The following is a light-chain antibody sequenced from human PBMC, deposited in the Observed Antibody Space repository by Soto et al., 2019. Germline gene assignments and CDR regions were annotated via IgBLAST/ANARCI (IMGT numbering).Light chain of an antibody. Sequence: EIVLTQSPVTLSLSPGERATLSCRASQSVSNYLAWYQQKPGQAPRHLIYDTSTRATGIPARFSGSGSGTDFTLTVSSLEPEDFAVYYCQQRSSWPPWTFGQGTKVEIK. V-gene: IGKV3-11*01. J-gene: IGKJ1*01. CDR3: QQRSSWPPWT. CDR1: QSVSNY. CDR2: DTS.